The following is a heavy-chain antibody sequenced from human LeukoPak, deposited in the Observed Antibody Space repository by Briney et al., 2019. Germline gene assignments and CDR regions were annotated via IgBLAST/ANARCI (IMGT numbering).Heavy chain of an antibody. Sequence: SETLSLTCTVSGGSISSYYWSWIRQPAGKGLEWIGRIYTSGSTNYNPSLKSRVTMSVDTSKNQFSLKLSSVTAADTAVYYCARGGYSSSWYRGDFDYWGQGTLVTVSS. D-gene: IGHD6-13*01. CDR3: ARGGYSSSWYRGDFDY. J-gene: IGHJ4*02. CDR1: GGSISSYY. CDR2: IYTSGST. V-gene: IGHV4-4*07.